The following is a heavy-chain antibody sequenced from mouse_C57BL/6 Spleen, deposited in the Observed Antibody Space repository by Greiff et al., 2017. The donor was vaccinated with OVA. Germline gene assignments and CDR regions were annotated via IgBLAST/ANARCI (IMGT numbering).Heavy chain of an antibody. CDR3: ARKGLGNYAMDY. Sequence: QVQLQQSGAELVMPGASVKLSCKASGYTFTSYWMHWVKQRPGQGLEWIGEIDPSDSYTNYNQKFKGKSTLTVDKSSSTAYMQLSSLTSEDSAVYYCARKGLGNYAMDYWGQGTSVTVSS. CDR2: IDPSDSYT. CDR1: GYTFTSYW. J-gene: IGHJ4*01. V-gene: IGHV1-69*01. D-gene: IGHD2-2*01.